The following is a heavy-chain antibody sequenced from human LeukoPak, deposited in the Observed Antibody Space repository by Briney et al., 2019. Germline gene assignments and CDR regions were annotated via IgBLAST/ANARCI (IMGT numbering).Heavy chain of an antibody. V-gene: IGHV3-48*01. CDR1: GFTFSSYS. CDR3: AKVDKMLTWRRTYNRFDP. CDR2: ISIRSSTI. J-gene: IGHJ5*02. Sequence: PGGSLRLSCAASGFTFSSYSMAWVRQAPGKGLEWVSYISIRSSTIYYADSVKGRFTISRDNAKNSLYVQMNSLRAEDTAVYFCAKVDKMLTWRRTYNRFDPWGQGTLVTVSS. D-gene: IGHD3-16*01.